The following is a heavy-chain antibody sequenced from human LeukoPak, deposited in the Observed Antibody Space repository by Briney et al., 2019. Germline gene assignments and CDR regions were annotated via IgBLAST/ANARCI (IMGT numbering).Heavy chain of an antibody. V-gene: IGHV5-51*01. D-gene: IGHD3-10*01. J-gene: IGHJ5*02. CDR3: ARILPPTMVRGVIIPKNWFDP. CDR2: IYPGDSDT. CDR1: GYSFTSYW. Sequence: GESLKISCKGSGYSFTSYWIGWVRQMPGKGLEWMGIIYPGDSDTRYSPSFQGQVTISADKSISTAYLQWSSLKASDTAMYYCARILPPTMVRGVIIPKNWFDPWGQGTLVTVSS.